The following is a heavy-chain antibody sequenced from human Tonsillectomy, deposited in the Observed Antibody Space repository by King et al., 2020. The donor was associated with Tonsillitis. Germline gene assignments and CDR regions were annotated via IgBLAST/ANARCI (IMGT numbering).Heavy chain of an antibody. V-gene: IGHV3-23*04. J-gene: IGHJ4*02. Sequence: VQLVESGGGLIQPGGSLRLSCAASGFTFSTYTMSWVRQAPGKGLEWVSAISGSGVSIYYAASGKGRLTISRDNSENSLYLQMNSLRAEDTAVYYCATDSSGWYGEDFFDYWGQGALVTVSS. CDR2: ISGSGVSI. CDR1: GFTFSTYT. D-gene: IGHD6-19*01. CDR3: ATDSSGWYGEDFFDY.